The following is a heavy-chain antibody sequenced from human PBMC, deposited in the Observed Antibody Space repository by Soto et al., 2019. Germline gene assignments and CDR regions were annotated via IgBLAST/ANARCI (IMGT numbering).Heavy chain of an antibody. V-gene: IGHV3-23*01. D-gene: IGHD6-19*01. CDR1: GFTFSSYA. Sequence: GGSLRLSCAASGFTFSSYAMSWVRQAPGKGLEWVSAISGSGGSTYYADSVKGRFTISRDNSKNTLYLQMNSLRAEDTAVYYCATQVSGWPSFLDYWGQGTLVTVSS. CDR2: ISGSGGST. CDR3: ATQVSGWPSFLDY. J-gene: IGHJ4*02.